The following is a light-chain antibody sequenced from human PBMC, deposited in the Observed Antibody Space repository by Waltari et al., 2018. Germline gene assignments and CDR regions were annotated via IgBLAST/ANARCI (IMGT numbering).Light chain of an antibody. Sequence: QSALSQPASVSGSPGQSITISCTGASSDVGGHDYVYWYQQHPGKAPKLIIRDVNNRPSGVSNRFSGSKSGNTASLTISGLQAEDEADYYCSSYSTSSSLILFGEWTKVTVL. CDR3: SSYSTSSSLIL. V-gene: IGLV2-14*03. CDR1: SSDVGGHDY. CDR2: DVN. J-gene: IGLJ2*01.